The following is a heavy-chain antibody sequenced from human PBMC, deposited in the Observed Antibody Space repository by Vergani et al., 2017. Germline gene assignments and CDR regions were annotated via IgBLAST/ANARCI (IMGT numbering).Heavy chain of an antibody. J-gene: IGHJ5*02. D-gene: IGHD3-22*01. V-gene: IGHV4-39*01. CDR3: ARCFRDEGMIYGGTVENWFDP. CDR2: IYYSENK. Sequence: QLQLQESVPGLVKPSETLSLTCTVSGGSITYGAFYWGWIRQSPGKGLEWIGSIYYSENKFYNPSLESRVTLSIDTTKNQFSLKLKSVTAADTAVYYCARCFRDEGMIYGGTVENWFDPWGQGTLVTVSS. CDR1: GGSITYGAFY.